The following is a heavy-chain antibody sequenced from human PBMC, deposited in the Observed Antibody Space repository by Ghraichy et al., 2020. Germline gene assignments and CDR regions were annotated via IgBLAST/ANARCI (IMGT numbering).Heavy chain of an antibody. CDR3: AKIGVIGLWYFDL. J-gene: IGHJ2*01. CDR1: GFSFSSHG. Sequence: GGSLRLSCAASGFSFSSHGMTWVRQAPGKGPEWVSAISSRGDYTFYAESVKGRFTISRDNSKNTMYLQMNSLGAEDTAVYYCAKIGVIGLWYFDLWGRGTLVTFSS. D-gene: IGHD3-10*01. V-gene: IGHV3-23*01. CDR2: ISSRGDYT.